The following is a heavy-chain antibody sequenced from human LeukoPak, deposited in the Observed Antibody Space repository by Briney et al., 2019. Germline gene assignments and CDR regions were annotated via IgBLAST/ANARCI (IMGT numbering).Heavy chain of an antibody. D-gene: IGHD2-15*01. J-gene: IGHJ4*02. CDR1: GFTFSDAW. Sequence: PGGSLRLSCVGSGFTFSDAWMSWVRQAPGKGLEWVGRIKSKSDGGTIDYAAPVKGRFTISRDDSRNTLYLQMDSLKTEDTAVYYCTTRRQDGWWGQGTLVTVS. V-gene: IGHV3-15*01. CDR2: IKSKSDGGTI. CDR3: TTRRQDGW.